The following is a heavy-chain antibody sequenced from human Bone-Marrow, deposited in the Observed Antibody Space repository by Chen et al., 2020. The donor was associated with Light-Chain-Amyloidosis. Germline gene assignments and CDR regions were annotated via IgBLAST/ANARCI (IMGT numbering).Heavy chain of an antibody. CDR3: AKVRRHGASSLALEY. CDR1: GYSFTTSW. J-gene: IGHJ4*02. V-gene: IGHV5-10-1*03. D-gene: IGHD6-6*01. CDR2: IDPSDSHT. Sequence: EVQLVQSGAEAKKPGESLRISCKGFGYSFTTSWITWIRQMPGKGLDWMGRIDPSDSHTNYRPSFQGHVTISADRSTNTAYQQCSSRRASDTAVYYCAKVRRHGASSLALEYWGQGTLVTVSS.